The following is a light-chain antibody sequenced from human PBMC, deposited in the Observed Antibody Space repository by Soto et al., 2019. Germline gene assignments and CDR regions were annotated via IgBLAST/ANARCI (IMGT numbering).Light chain of an antibody. CDR2: EVS. Sequence: QSVLTQPPSASGSPGQSVTISCTGTSSDVGGYNYVSWYQQHPGKAPKLMIYEVSKRPSGVPDRFSGSKSGNTASLTVSGLQAEDEADYYCSSRAGNDLGVFGGGTKVTVL. J-gene: IGLJ2*01. CDR1: SSDVGGYNY. CDR3: SSRAGNDLGV. V-gene: IGLV2-8*01.